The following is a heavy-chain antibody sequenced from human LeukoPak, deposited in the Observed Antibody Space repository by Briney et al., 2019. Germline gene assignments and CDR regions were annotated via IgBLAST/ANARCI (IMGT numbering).Heavy chain of an antibody. D-gene: IGHD1-26*01. Sequence: PSETLSLTCTVSGGSISSYYWSWIRQPAGKGLEWIGRIYTSGSTSYNPSLKSRVTMSVDTSKNQFSLKLSSVTAADTAVYYCARDVFSGAYSWFDPSGQETLVTVHS. CDR1: GGSISSYY. CDR3: ARDVFSGAYSWFDP. J-gene: IGHJ5*02. CDR2: IYTSGST. V-gene: IGHV4-4*07.